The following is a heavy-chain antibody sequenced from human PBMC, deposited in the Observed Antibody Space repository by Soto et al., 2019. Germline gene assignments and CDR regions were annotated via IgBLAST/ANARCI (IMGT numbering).Heavy chain of an antibody. CDR1: GYSFTSYW. V-gene: IGHV5-51*01. D-gene: IGHD2-21*02. CDR3: ARRPRAYCGGDCYGFWFDP. CDR2: IYPGDSDT. J-gene: IGHJ5*02. Sequence: GESLKISCKGSGYSFTSYWIGWVRQMPGKGLEWMGIIYPGDSDTRYSPSFQGQVTISADKSISTAYLQWSSLKASDTAMYYCARRPRAYCGGDCYGFWFDPWGQGTLVTVSS.